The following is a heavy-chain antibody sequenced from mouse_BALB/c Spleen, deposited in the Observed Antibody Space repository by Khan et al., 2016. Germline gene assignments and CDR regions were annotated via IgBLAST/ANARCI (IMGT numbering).Heavy chain of an antibody. CDR3: ASDDGYPWFAY. V-gene: IGHV1-87*01. CDR1: GYTFTSYW. Sequence: QVQLQQSGAELARPGASVKLSCKASGYTFTSYWMQWVKQRPGQGLEWIGAIYPGDGDTRYTQKFKGKATLTADKSSSTAYMQLSSLASEDSAVYYCASDDGYPWFAYWGQGTLVTVSA. CDR2: IYPGDGDT. D-gene: IGHD2-3*01. J-gene: IGHJ3*01.